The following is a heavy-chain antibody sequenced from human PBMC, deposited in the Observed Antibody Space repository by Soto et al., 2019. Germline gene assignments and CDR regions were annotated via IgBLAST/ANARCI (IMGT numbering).Heavy chain of an antibody. J-gene: IGHJ4*02. CDR2: ISHDGSNK. D-gene: IGHD6-19*01. V-gene: IGHV3-30*18. CDR1: GFTFSTYG. Sequence: QVQLVESGGGVIQPGRSLKLSCGASGFTFSTYGMHWVRQAQGKGLEWVAVISHDGSNKYYADSVKGRFTISRDNSKNSLYLQMNSLKPEDTAVYYCANGYRSGWYYFDYWGQGTLVTVSS. CDR3: ANGYRSGWYYFDY.